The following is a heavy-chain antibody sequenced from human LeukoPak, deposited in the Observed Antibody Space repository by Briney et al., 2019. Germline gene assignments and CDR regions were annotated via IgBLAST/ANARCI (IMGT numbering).Heavy chain of an antibody. CDR3: VKDSLVSSGWSTGWVFDY. Sequence: GGSLRLSCAASGFTFSSYGMHWVRQAPGKGLEWVAVISYDGSNKYYADSVKGRFTISRDNSKNTLYLQMNSLRAEDTAVYHCVKDSLVSSGWSTGWVFDYWGQGTLVTVSS. J-gene: IGHJ4*02. CDR1: GFTFSSYG. CDR2: ISYDGSNK. V-gene: IGHV3-30*18. D-gene: IGHD6-19*01.